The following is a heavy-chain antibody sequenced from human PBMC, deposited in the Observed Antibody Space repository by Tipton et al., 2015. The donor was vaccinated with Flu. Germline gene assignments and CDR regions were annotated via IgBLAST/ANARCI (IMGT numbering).Heavy chain of an antibody. CDR1: GFTFSNYW. CDR3: ASQSIPVAGRDY. Sequence: GSLRLSCAASGFTFSNYWMSWVCQAPGKGLEWVANIKQDGSEKNYVDSVRGRFTISRDNAKNSLYLQMNSLRVADTAVYYCASQSIPVAGRDYWGQGTLVTVSS. J-gene: IGHJ4*02. CDR2: IKQDGSEK. V-gene: IGHV3-7*01. D-gene: IGHD6-19*01.